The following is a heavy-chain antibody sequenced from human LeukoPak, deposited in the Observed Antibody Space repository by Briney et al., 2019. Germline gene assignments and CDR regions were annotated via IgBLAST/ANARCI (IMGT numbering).Heavy chain of an antibody. Sequence: PGGSLRLSCVASGFTFSDYYMSWIRQAPGKGLEWVSYISSSGSTIYYADSVKGRFTISRDNAKNSLYLQMNSLRAEDTAVYYCVPGVPAVRFDYWGQGTLVTVSS. CDR2: ISSSGSTI. CDR3: VPGVPAVRFDY. V-gene: IGHV3-11*04. D-gene: IGHD2-2*01. J-gene: IGHJ4*02. CDR1: GFTFSDYY.